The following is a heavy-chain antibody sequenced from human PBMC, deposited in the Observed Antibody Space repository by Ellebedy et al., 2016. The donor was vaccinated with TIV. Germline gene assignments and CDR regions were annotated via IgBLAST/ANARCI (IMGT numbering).Heavy chain of an antibody. V-gene: IGHV3-48*03. CDR2: ISSGVTIGSGVTTI. Sequence: PGGSLRLSCAASGFIISNYEMHWVRQAPGKGLEWVSYISSGVTIGSGVTTIYYADSVKGRFTISRDNAKNSLYLQMNSLRAEDTAIYYCARGIGEIDYWGQGTLVTVSS. CDR1: GFIISNYE. J-gene: IGHJ4*02. D-gene: IGHD2-15*01. CDR3: ARGIGEIDY.